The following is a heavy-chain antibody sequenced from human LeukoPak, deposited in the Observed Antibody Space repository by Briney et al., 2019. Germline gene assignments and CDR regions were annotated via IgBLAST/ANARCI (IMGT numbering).Heavy chain of an antibody. V-gene: IGHV3-66*01. CDR1: GFTVSSNY. CDR2: IYSGGST. D-gene: IGHD5-12*01. Sequence: GGSLRLSCAASGFTVSSNYMSWVRQAPGKGLEWVSVIYSGGSTYYADSVKGRFTISRDNSRNTLYLQMNSLRAEDTAVYYCARDPTGYTVHWGQGTLVTVSS. CDR3: ARDPTGYTVH. J-gene: IGHJ4*02.